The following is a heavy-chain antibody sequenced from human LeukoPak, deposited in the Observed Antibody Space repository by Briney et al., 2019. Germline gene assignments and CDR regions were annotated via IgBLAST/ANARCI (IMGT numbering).Heavy chain of an antibody. V-gene: IGHV4-30-4*01. D-gene: IGHD6-13*01. Sequence: SETLSLTCTVSGDSISSGNSYWSWIRQPPGKGLEWIGSIYYSGYIYYNPSLKSRVSISVDTSKNHFSLQLSSVTAADTAVYYCARVSSSVPDYWGQGTLVTVSS. CDR2: IYYSGYI. CDR1: GDSISSGNSY. J-gene: IGHJ4*02. CDR3: ARVSSSVPDY.